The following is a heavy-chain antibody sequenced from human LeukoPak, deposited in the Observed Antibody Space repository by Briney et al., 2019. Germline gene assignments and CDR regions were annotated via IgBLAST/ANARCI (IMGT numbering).Heavy chain of an antibody. CDR2: IYSGSST. Sequence: GGSLRLSCAASGFTVSSNYMSWVRQASGKGLEWLAVIYSGSSTYYADSVKGRFTISRDNSRNTLYLQMNSLRAEDTAVYYCERDLSGGGGGVIAWGQGTLVTVSS. V-gene: IGHV3-53*01. J-gene: IGHJ5*02. CDR1: GFTVSSNY. D-gene: IGHD3-16*02. CDR3: ERDLSGGGGGVIA.